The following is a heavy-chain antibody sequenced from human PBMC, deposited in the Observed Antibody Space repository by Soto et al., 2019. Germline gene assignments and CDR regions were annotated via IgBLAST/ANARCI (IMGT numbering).Heavy chain of an antibody. Sequence: EVQLVESGGGLVQPGGSLRLSCAASGFSVSTNYMSWVRRAPGKGLEWVSVIYSGDSTYYADSVKGRFTISRHNSENTLSLQMNSLRAEDTAVYYCARDKGLGYCSGGSCDSVYMDVWGKGTTVTVSS. D-gene: IGHD2-15*01. V-gene: IGHV3-53*04. CDR3: ARDKGLGYCSGGSCDSVYMDV. CDR1: GFSVSTNY. J-gene: IGHJ6*03. CDR2: IYSGDST.